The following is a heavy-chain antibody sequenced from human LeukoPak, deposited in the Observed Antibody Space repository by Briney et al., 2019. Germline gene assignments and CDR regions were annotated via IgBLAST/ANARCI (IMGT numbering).Heavy chain of an antibody. CDR1: GYTFISDD. Sequence: ASVKVSCKASGYTFISDDINWVRQATGQGLEWVGYMNPNSGITGYAQKFQGRVTMTWNTAISTAYMELSSLTPEDTAVYYCATTLRNKPPWGQGTLVTVSS. CDR3: ATTLRNKPP. CDR2: MNPNSGIT. J-gene: IGHJ4*02. V-gene: IGHV1-8*01. D-gene: IGHD5-12*01.